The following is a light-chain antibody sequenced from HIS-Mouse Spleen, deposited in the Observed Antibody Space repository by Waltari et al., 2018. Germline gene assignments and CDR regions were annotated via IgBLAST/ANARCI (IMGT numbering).Light chain of an antibody. CDR2: QDS. V-gene: IGLV3-1*01. CDR1: ALPKQY. Sequence: SYELTQPPSVSVSPGQTARITCSGDALPKQYACWYQQKPGQSPVLVIYQDSKRPSGIPGRFSGSNSGNTATLTISGTQAMDEADYYCQAWDSSTVVFGGGTKLTVL. J-gene: IGLJ2*01. CDR3: QAWDSSTVV.